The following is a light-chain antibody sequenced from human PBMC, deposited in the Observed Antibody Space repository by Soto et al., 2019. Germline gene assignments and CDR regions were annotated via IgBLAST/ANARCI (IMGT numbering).Light chain of an antibody. CDR2: DAS. V-gene: IGKV1-5*01. CDR3: QQYNSYSQT. J-gene: IGKJ1*01. CDR1: QSISSW. Sequence: DIQMTQSPSTLSASVGDRVPITCRASQSISSWLAWYQQKPGKAPKLLIYDASSLESGVPSRFSGSGSGTEFTLTISSLQPDDFATYYCQQYNSYSQTVGQGTKVDIK.